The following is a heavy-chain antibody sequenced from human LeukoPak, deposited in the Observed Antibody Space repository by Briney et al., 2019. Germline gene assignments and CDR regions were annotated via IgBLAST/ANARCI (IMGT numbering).Heavy chain of an antibody. V-gene: IGHV3-33*06. CDR3: AKGRSPFVGFDY. Sequence: PGGSLRLSCAASGFTFSNYGMHWVRQAPGKGLEWVAVIWSNGINKYYGESVKGRFTISRDNSKSTLSLQLNSLRAEDTAVYYCAKGRSPFVGFDYWGQGSLVTVSS. CDR2: IWSNGINK. CDR1: GFTFSNYG. D-gene: IGHD2-21*01. J-gene: IGHJ4*02.